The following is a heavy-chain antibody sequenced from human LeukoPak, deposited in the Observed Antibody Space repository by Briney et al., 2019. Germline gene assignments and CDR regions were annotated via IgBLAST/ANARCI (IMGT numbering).Heavy chain of an antibody. CDR2: IGDSGDTT. CDR1: GFTFNNYA. CDR3: AKVDGITMVVIITHLDY. V-gene: IGHV3-23*01. Sequence: GGSLRLSCAASGFTFNNYAMSWVRQAPGKGLEWVSSIGDSGDTTYYEDPVKGRFTISRDNSKNMLYLQMNSLRADDTALYYCAKVDGITMVVIITHLDYWGQGALVTVSS. J-gene: IGHJ4*02. D-gene: IGHD3-22*01.